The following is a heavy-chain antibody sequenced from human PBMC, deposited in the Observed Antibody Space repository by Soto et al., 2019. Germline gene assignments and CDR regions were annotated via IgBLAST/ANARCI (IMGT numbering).Heavy chain of an antibody. CDR1: GYNFNSYG. V-gene: IGHV1-18*04. D-gene: IGHD3-10*01. CDR2: ISAYNGDR. Sequence: ASVKVSCKASGYNFNSYGISWVRQAPGQGLEWMGWISAYNGDRNIAQKFQGRVTMTTDTLTRTVYMDLRSLRSDDTALYFCARVRGANIRYCGMDVWGQGTTVTVSS. J-gene: IGHJ6*02. CDR3: ARVRGANIRYCGMDV.